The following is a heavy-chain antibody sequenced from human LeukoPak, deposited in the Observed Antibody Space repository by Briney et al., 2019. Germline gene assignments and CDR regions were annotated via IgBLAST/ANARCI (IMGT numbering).Heavy chain of an antibody. V-gene: IGHV4-31*03. J-gene: IGHJ6*02. Sequence: PSQTLSLTYSVSGVSMSSGGYFYRWIRQHPGKGLEWIGYIYYSGSTYYNPSLKSRVTISVDTSKNQFSLKLSSVTAADTAVYYCARAGVVTRFKSPKYGMDVWGQGTTVTVSS. D-gene: IGHD4-23*01. CDR1: GVSMSSGGYF. CDR3: ARAGVVTRFKSPKYGMDV. CDR2: IYYSGST.